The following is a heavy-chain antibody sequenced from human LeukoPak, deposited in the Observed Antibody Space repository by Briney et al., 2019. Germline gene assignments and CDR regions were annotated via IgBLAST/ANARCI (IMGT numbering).Heavy chain of an antibody. D-gene: IGHD3-22*01. CDR1: GGSFSGYY. Sequence: PSETLSLTCAVYGGSFSGYYWSWIRQPPGKGLEWIGEINHSGSTNYNPSLKSRVTISVDTSKNQFPLKLSSVTAADTAVYYCARGYYDSRGDYWGQGTLVTVSS. V-gene: IGHV4-34*01. CDR3: ARGYYDSRGDY. J-gene: IGHJ4*02. CDR2: INHSGST.